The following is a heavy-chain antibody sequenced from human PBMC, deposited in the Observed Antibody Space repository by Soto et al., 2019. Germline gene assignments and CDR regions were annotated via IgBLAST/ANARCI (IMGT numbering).Heavy chain of an antibody. CDR2: ISSDGSST. CDR1: GIAFSRYW. J-gene: IGHJ4*02. Sequence: GGSLRPSCAGSGIAFSRYWIHWVRQAPGKGLVWVSRISSDGSSTTYADSVKGRFTISRDNAKNTLYLQMNSLRAEDTAVYYCARESSGYSSYFDYWGQGTLVNVSS. D-gene: IGHD5-12*01. V-gene: IGHV3-74*01. CDR3: ARESSGYSSYFDY.